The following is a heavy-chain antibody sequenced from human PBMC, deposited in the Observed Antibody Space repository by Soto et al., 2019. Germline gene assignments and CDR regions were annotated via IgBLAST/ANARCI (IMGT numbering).Heavy chain of an antibody. CDR1: GGSISSGGYY. CDR3: ARGGRAAAGPGVVFDY. Sequence: QVQLQESGPGLVKPSQTLSLTCTVSGGSISSGGYYWSWIRQHPGKGLEWIGYIYYSGSTYYNPSLKSRVTISVDTSKNQVSLKLSSVTAADTAVYYCARGGRAAAGPGVVFDYWGQGTLVTVSS. V-gene: IGHV4-31*03. D-gene: IGHD6-13*01. J-gene: IGHJ4*02. CDR2: IYYSGST.